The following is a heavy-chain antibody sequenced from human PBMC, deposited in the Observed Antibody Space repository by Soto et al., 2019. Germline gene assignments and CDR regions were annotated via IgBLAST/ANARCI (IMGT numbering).Heavy chain of an antibody. J-gene: IGHJ5*02. Sequence: PSETLSLTCAVSGGSISSGGYSWSWIRQPPGKGLEWIGYIYHSGSTYYNPSLKSRVTISVDRSKNQFSLKLSSVTAADTAVYYCARLDPYPEVPDGWFDPWGQGTLVTVS. CDR3: ARLDPYPEVPDGWFDP. CDR2: IYHSGST. CDR1: GGSISSGGYS. V-gene: IGHV4-30-2*01.